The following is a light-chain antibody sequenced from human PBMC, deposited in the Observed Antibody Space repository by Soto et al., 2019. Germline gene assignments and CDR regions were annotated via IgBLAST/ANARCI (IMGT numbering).Light chain of an antibody. CDR2: GAS. Sequence: EIVMTQSPATLSVSPGERATLSCRASQSVSSNLAWYQQKPGQAPRLLIYGASTRATGIPARFSGSGSGTEFTLTISSLQSEDFAVYYCQQYNNWPPLTFGGGTNLDIK. J-gene: IGKJ4*01. CDR3: QQYNNWPPLT. V-gene: IGKV3-15*01. CDR1: QSVSSN.